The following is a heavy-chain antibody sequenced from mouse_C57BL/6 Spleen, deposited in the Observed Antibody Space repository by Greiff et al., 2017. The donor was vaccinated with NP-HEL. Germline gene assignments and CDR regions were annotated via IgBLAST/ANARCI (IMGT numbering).Heavy chain of an antibody. D-gene: IGHD2-5*01. Sequence: VQLKESGAELVRPGASVKLSCTASGFNIKDDYMHWVKQRPEQGLEWIGWIDPENGDTEYASKFQGKATITADTSSNTAYLQLSSLTSEDTAVYYCTTTGGLSNSYAMDYWGQGTSVTVSS. CDR2: IDPENGDT. J-gene: IGHJ4*01. CDR3: TTTGGLSNSYAMDY. CDR1: GFNIKDDY. V-gene: IGHV14-4*01.